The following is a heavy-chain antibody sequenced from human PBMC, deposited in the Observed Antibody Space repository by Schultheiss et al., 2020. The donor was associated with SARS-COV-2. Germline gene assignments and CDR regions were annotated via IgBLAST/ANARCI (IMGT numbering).Heavy chain of an antibody. J-gene: IGHJ5*02. CDR1: GGSISSGGYY. D-gene: IGHD6-19*01. Sequence: SETLSLTCAVSGGSISSGGYYWSWIRQPPGKGLEWIGRIYTSGSTNYNPSLKSRVTMSVDTSKNQFSLKLSSVTAADTAVYYCARQRKILEVAVAGPPLNWFDPWGQGTLVTVSS. CDR3: ARQRKILEVAVAGPPLNWFDP. V-gene: IGHV4-61*02. CDR2: IYTSGST.